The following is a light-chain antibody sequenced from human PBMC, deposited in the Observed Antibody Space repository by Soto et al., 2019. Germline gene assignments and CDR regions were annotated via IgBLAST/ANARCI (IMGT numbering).Light chain of an antibody. Sequence: ETVLTQSPGTLSLSPGERATLSCRASESISSSYLAWYQQKPGQAPRLLIYGASSGATGIPDRFSGSGSGTDFTLTICRLEPEDFAVYYCQQYGSSLPVTFGGGTKVEIK. CDR2: GAS. V-gene: IGKV3-20*01. J-gene: IGKJ4*01. CDR3: QQYGSSLPVT. CDR1: ESISSSY.